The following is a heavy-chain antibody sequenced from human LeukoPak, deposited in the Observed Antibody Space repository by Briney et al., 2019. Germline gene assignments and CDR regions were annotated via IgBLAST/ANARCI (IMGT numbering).Heavy chain of an antibody. V-gene: IGHV3-48*02. CDR2: ISSSSSTI. CDR1: GFTFSSYG. J-gene: IGHJ4*02. CDR3: ARDWGQRGVGATLAN. Sequence: GGSLRLSCAASGFTFSSYGMTWVRQAPGKGLEWVSYISSSSSTIYYVDSVKGRFTISRDNFKNTVDLQVSGLKEEDTAVYYCARDWGQRGVGATLANWGQGTLVIVSS. D-gene: IGHD1-26*01.